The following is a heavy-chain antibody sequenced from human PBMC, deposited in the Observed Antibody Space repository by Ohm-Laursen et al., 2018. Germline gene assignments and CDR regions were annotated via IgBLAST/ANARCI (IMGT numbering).Heavy chain of an antibody. CDR1: GYTFTSYG. Sequence: GATVKISCKASGYTFTSYGISGVRQAPGQGLEWMGWISAYNGNTNYAQKLQGRVTMTTDTSTSTAYMELRSLRSDDTAVYYCARDLWKMLRGASWFDPWGQGTLVTASS. J-gene: IGHJ5*02. V-gene: IGHV1-18*01. D-gene: IGHD3-10*01. CDR3: ARDLWKMLRGASWFDP. CDR2: ISAYNGNT.